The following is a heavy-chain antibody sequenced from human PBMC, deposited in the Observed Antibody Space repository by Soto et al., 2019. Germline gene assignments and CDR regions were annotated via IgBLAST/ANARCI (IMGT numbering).Heavy chain of an antibody. D-gene: IGHD3-3*01. J-gene: IGHJ4*02. V-gene: IGHV1-18*01. CDR3: ARDSKGYDFCSGYYNPAGY. Sequence: ASVKVSCKASGYTFTSYGISWVRQAPGQGLEWMGWISAYNGNTNYAQKLQGRVTMTTDTSTSTAYMELRSLRSDDTAVYYCARDSKGYDFCSGYYNPAGYWGQGTLVTVSS. CDR2: ISAYNGNT. CDR1: GYTFTSYG.